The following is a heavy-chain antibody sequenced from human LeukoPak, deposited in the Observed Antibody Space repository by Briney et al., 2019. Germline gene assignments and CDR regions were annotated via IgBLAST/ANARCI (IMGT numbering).Heavy chain of an antibody. CDR2: IYPGDSDT. CDR3: AKHSGRYFRTLHFDF. D-gene: IGHD1-26*01. Sequence: GESLKISCKGSGYSFTSYWIGWVRQMPGKGLEWMGIIYPGDSDTRYSPSFQGQVTISADKSITTAYLQWSSLKASDTAMYYCAKHSGRYFRTLHFDFWGQGTLVTVSP. CDR1: GYSFTSYW. V-gene: IGHV5-51*01. J-gene: IGHJ4*02.